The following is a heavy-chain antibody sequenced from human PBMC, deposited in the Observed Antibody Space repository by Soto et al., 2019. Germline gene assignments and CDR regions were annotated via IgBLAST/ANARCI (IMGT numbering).Heavy chain of an antibody. CDR3: ARGVKYGAYSRWFDP. CDR2: MNPNSGNT. D-gene: IGHD4-17*01. J-gene: IGHJ5*02. Sequence: QVQLVQSGAEVKKPGASVKVSCKASGYTFTSYDINWVRQATGQWLEYLGWMNPNSGNTGYVQKSQGTVTLTRDTSISTAYMELSSLRSEDTAVYFCARGVKYGAYSRWFDPWGQGTLVTVSS. V-gene: IGHV1-8*01. CDR1: GYTFTSYD.